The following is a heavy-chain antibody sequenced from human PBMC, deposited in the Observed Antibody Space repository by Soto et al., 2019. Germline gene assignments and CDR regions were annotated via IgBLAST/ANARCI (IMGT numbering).Heavy chain of an antibody. V-gene: IGHV1-58*01. CDR2: IVVGSGNT. Sequence: ASVKVSCKASGFTFTSSAVQGVRQARGQRLEWIGWIVVGSGNTNYAQKFQERVTITRDMSTSTAYMELSSLRSEDTAVYYCAAVSSSSGWYGGSYYYYYGMDVWGQGTTVTVSS. D-gene: IGHD6-13*01. J-gene: IGHJ6*02. CDR1: GFTFTSSA. CDR3: AAVSSSSGWYGGSYYYYYGMDV.